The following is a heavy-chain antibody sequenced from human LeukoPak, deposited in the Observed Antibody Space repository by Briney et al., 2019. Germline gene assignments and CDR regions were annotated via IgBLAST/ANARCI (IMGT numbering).Heavy chain of an antibody. V-gene: IGHV4-34*01. J-gene: IGHJ4*02. CDR1: GGSFSGCY. Sequence: PSETLSLTCAVYGGSFSGCYRNWIRQPPGKGLEWIGEINHSGSTYYNPSLKSRVTISVDTCKNQFSLKLNSVTAADTAVYYCARVSGYSYGGNDYWGQGTLVTVSS. D-gene: IGHD5-18*01. CDR3: ARVSGYSYGGNDY. CDR2: INHSGST.